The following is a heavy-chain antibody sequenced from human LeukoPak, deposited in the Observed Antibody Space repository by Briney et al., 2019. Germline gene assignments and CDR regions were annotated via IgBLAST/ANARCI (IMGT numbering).Heavy chain of an antibody. CDR3: VSVGVAGGVYFDY. CDR2: ISYDGSNK. D-gene: IGHD6-19*01. J-gene: IGHJ4*02. V-gene: IGHV3-30*03. Sequence: PGGSLRLSCAASGFTFSSYGMHWVRQAPGKGLEWVAVISYDGSNKYYADSVKGRFTISRDNSKNTLYLQMNSLRAEDTAVYYCVSVGVAGGVYFDYWGQGTLVTVSS. CDR1: GFTFSSYG.